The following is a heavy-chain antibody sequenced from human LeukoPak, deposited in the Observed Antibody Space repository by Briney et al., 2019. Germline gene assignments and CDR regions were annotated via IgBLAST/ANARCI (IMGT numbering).Heavy chain of an antibody. CDR3: ARRSLRGAFGV. V-gene: IGHV3-21*04. J-gene: IGHJ3*01. Sequence: GGSLRLSCATSGFTFNIYHMSWVRQAPGTGLEWLSSISTSSSYIYYADSVRGRFTISRDNAKSSLFLQMDSLTAEDTAIYYCARRSLRGAFGVWGQGTLVTVSS. CDR2: ISTSSSYI. CDR1: GFTFNIYH.